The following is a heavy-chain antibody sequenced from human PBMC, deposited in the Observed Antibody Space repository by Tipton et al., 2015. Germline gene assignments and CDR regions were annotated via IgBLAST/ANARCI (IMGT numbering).Heavy chain of an antibody. J-gene: IGHJ4*02. V-gene: IGHV1-18*01. CDR2: ISGDNGNT. CDR1: GYTFTSYG. D-gene: IGHD5-12*01. CDR3: ARMYSGYDADFDY. Sequence: QSGAEVKKPGASVKVSCKASGYTFTSYGISWVRQAPGQGLVWMGWISGDNGNTNYAQKLQGRVTMTTDTSTNTAYMDLRSLRSDDTAVYYCARMYSGYDADFDYWGQGTLVTVSS.